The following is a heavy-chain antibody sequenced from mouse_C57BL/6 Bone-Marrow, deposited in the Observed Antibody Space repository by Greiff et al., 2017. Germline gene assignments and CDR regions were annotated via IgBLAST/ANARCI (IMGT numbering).Heavy chain of an antibody. V-gene: IGHV5-17*01. CDR1: GFTFSDYG. CDR2: ISSGSSTI. D-gene: IGHD1-1*01. CDR3: AGGGSSPYYAMDY. J-gene: IGHJ4*01. Sequence: EVKLMESGGGLVKPGGSLKLSCAASGFTFSDYGMHWVRQAPEQGLEWVAYISSGSSTIYYADTVKGRFTISRDNAKNTLFLQMTSLRSEDTAMYYCAGGGSSPYYAMDYWGQGTSVTVSS.